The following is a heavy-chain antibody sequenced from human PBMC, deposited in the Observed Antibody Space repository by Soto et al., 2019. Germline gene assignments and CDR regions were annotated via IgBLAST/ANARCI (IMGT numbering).Heavy chain of an antibody. CDR2: ISGSGGST. D-gene: IGHD5-18*01. Sequence: FLRLSCAASGFTFSSYAMSWVRQAPGKGLEWVSAISGSGGSTYYADSVKGRFTISRDNSKNTLYLQMNSLRAEDTAVYYCAKPQYTAMVIGDCGYWGQGTLVTVSS. CDR3: AKPQYTAMVIGDCGY. CDR1: GFTFSSYA. V-gene: IGHV3-23*01. J-gene: IGHJ4*02.